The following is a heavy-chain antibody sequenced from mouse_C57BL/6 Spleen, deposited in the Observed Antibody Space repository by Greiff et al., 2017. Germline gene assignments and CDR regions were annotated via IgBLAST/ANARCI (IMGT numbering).Heavy chain of an antibody. CDR1: GFTFSSYG. CDR3: ARVNYDYAMDY. V-gene: IGHV5-6*01. D-gene: IGHD2-1*01. CDR2: ISSGGSYT. Sequence: EVQGVESGGDLVKPGGSLKLSCAASGFTFSSYGMSWVRQTPDKRLEWVATISSGGSYTYYPDSVKGRFTISRDNAKNTLYLQMSSLKSEDIAMYYCARVNYDYAMDYWGQGTSVTVSS. J-gene: IGHJ4*01.